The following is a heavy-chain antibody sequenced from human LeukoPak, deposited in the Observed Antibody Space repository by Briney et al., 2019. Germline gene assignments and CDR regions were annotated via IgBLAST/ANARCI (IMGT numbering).Heavy chain of an antibody. Sequence: SETLSLTCTVSRGSISSGSYNWSWIRQSAGRGLEWIGRIYTTGSTNYNPSLKSRVTISADTSKNQFSLKLSSVTAADTAVYYCASEAPIAARPPDYWGPGTLVNVSS. V-gene: IGHV4-61*02. CDR1: RGSISSGSYN. D-gene: IGHD6-6*01. CDR3: ASEAPIAARPPDY. CDR2: IYTTGST. J-gene: IGHJ4*02.